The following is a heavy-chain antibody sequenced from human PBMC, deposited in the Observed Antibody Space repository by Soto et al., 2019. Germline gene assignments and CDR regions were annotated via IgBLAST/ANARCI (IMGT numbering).Heavy chain of an antibody. J-gene: IGHJ4*02. CDR1: GYTFSGYF. V-gene: IGHV1-2*02. CDR3: ARGYSSSSWRVVDY. CDR2: MNPNSGGT. D-gene: IGHD6-13*01. Sequence: QVQLVQSGADVKKPGASVKVSCKTSGYTFSGYFMHWLRQAPGQGLEWMGWMNPNSGGTDYAQNFQGRVSMTWDTSISTAYMELSRLRSHDTAIYYCARGYSSSSWRVVDYWGQGTLVTVSS.